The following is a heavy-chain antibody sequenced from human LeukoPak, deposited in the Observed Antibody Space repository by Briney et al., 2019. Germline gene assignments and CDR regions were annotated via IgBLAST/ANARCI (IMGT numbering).Heavy chain of an antibody. D-gene: IGHD4-17*01. Sequence: PGGSLRLSCAACGFTFSSYSMNWVRQAPGKGLEWVSSISSSSSYIYYADPVKGRFTISRDNAKNSLYLQMNSLRAEDTAVYYCARENDYGDYGTDYWGQGTLVTVSS. CDR1: GFTFSSYS. CDR3: ARENDYGDYGTDY. J-gene: IGHJ4*02. V-gene: IGHV3-21*01. CDR2: ISSSSSYI.